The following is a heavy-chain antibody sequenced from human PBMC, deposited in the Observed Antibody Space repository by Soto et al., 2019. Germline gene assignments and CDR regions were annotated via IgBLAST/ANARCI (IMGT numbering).Heavy chain of an antibody. CDR2: INHSGST. J-gene: IGHJ4*02. CDR3: ARARGRAFVRVVHRRAYYFDY. D-gene: IGHD3-3*01. Sequence: SETLSLTCAVYGGSFSGYYWSWIRQPPGKGLEWIGEINHSGSTNYNPSLKSRVTISVDTSKNQFSLKLSSVTAADTAVYYCARARGRAFVRVVHRRAYYFDYWGKGTLVTVCS. V-gene: IGHV4-34*01. CDR1: GGSFSGYY.